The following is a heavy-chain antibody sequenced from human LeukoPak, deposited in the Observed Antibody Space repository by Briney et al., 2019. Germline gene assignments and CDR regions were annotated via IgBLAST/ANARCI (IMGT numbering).Heavy chain of an antibody. CDR2: ISTSGRT. J-gene: IGHJ4*02. CDR3: ARVYNWNSSGLGAPRD. V-gene: IGHV4-61*09. Sequence: PSETLSLTCTVSGGSINSGRYYWSWIRQPAGRGLEWIGHISTSGRTSYSPSLKSRVTISVDTSKNQFSLKMSSVTAADTAVYYCARVYNWNSSGLGAPRDWGRGTLLTVSS. CDR1: GGSINSGRYY. D-gene: IGHD1-7*01.